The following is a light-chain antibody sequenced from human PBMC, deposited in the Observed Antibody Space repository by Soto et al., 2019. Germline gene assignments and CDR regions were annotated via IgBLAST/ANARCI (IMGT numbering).Light chain of an antibody. CDR1: QSVSSSY. Sequence: EIVLTQSPCTLSLSPGERATLSCRASQSVSSSYLAWYQQKPGQAPRLLIYGASSRATGIPDRFSGSGSGTDFTLTISSLEPEDFAVYYCQQYGSSPQGTFGQGTKLEIK. V-gene: IGKV3-20*01. CDR3: QQYGSSPQGT. J-gene: IGKJ2*02. CDR2: GAS.